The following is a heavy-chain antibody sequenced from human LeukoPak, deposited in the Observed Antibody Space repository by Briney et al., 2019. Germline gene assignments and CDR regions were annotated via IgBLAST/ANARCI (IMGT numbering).Heavy chain of an antibody. Sequence: QPGGSLRLSCAASGFTFSDYYMSWIRQAPGKGLEWVSVIYSGGSTYYADSVKGRFTISRDNSKNTLYLQMNSLRAEDTAVYYCARAIPGDSSGRRKVYFDYWGQGTLVTVSS. CDR3: ARAIPGDSSGRRKVYFDY. CDR2: IYSGGST. CDR1: GFTFSDYY. V-gene: IGHV3-53*01. D-gene: IGHD3-22*01. J-gene: IGHJ4*02.